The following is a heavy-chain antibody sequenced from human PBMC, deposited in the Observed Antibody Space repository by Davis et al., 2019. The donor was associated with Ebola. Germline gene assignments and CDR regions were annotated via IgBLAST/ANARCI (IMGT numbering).Heavy chain of an antibody. CDR3: ARGAYNWNYARFDY. Sequence: GGSLRLSCAASGFTFSSSWMTWVRQAPGKGLEWVSSISSSSSYIYYADSVKGRFTISRDNAKNSLYLQMNSLKAEDTAVYYCARGAYNWNYARFDYWGQGTLVTVSS. V-gene: IGHV3-21*04. CDR1: GFTFSSSW. CDR2: ISSSSSYI. J-gene: IGHJ4*02. D-gene: IGHD1-7*01.